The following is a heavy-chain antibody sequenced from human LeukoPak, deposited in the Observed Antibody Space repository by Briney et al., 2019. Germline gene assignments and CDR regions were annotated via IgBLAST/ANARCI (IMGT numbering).Heavy chain of an antibody. CDR1: GGSVNTIDYY. Sequence: PSETLSLTCSVSGGSVNTIDYYWGWIRQPPGKGLEWIGTIYKTESTYYNPSLKSRVTISVDSSKNQFSLKLNSVTAADTAMYYCATYGTWGTNGWFDHWGQGTLVIVSS. D-gene: IGHD3-16*01. CDR2: IYKTEST. V-gene: IGHV4-39*01. CDR3: ATYGTWGTNGWFDH. J-gene: IGHJ5*02.